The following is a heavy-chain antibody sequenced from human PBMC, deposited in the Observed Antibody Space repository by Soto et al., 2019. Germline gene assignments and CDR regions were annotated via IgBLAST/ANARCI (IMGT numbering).Heavy chain of an antibody. D-gene: IGHD3-16*01. CDR2: IIPFFGTA. V-gene: IGHV1-69*13. CDR3: ARTAPMDAGDKYYYDF. CDR1: GGTLSTFG. J-gene: IGHJ4*02. Sequence: SVKVSCKTSGGTLSTFGISWVRQAPGQGLEWMGGIIPFFGTAEYSQKFEDRITITADESTNTVYMDLRSLTSEDTAIYYCARTAPMDAGDKYYYDFWGQGALVTVSS.